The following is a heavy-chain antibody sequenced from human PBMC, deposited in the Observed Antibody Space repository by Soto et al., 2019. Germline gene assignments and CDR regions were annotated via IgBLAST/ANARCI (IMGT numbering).Heavy chain of an antibody. J-gene: IGHJ6*03. D-gene: IGHD1-26*01. CDR3: DTDEDDLIVGASCYYYDMDV. Sequence: GGSLRLSCAASGFTFSNAWMSWVRQAPGKGLEWVGRIKSKTDGGTTDYAAPVKARFTISRDDSKNKLYLQMNRLKTEDTAVSYCDTDEDDLIVGASCYYYDMDVWGKGTTVTVSS. CDR1: GFTFSNAW. V-gene: IGHV3-15*01. CDR2: IKSKTDGGTT.